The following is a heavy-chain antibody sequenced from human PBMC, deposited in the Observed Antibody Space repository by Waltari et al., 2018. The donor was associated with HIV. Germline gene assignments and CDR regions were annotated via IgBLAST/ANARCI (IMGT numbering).Heavy chain of an antibody. V-gene: IGHV4-34*01. Sequence: QVQLQQWGAGLLKPSETLSLTCAVYGGSFSGYYWSWIRQPPGKGLEWIGEINHSGSTNYNPSLKSRVTISVDTSKNQFSLKLSSVTAADTAVYYCARVYSSGYYSYFDYWGQGTLVTVSS. CDR2: INHSGST. CDR3: ARVYSSGYYSYFDY. J-gene: IGHJ4*02. D-gene: IGHD3-22*01. CDR1: GGSFSGYY.